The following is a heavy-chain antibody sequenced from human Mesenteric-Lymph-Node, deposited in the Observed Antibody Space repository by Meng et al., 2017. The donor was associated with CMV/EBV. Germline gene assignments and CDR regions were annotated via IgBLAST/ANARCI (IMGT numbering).Heavy chain of an antibody. J-gene: IGHJ4*02. D-gene: IGHD6-13*01. CDR1: GYTFTDYY. CDR3: ARVFRIAAAVGY. V-gene: IGHV1-2*06. CDR2: INSDSGAT. Sequence: ASVKVSCKASGYTFTDYYIHWVQQAPGQGLEWMGRINSDSGATDYVQKFQGRVTMTRDTSISTAYMELSRLRSDDTAVYYCARVFRIAAAVGYWGQGTLVTVSS.